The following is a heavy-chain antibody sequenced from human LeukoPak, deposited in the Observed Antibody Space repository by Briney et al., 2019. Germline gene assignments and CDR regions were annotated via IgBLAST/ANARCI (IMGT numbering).Heavy chain of an antibody. CDR2: IRSKANSYAT. CDR1: GLTFSGSA. CDR3: HYYYYMDV. J-gene: IGHJ6*03. V-gene: IGHV3-73*01. Sequence: GGSLRLSCAASGLTFSGSAMHWVRQASGKGLEWVGRIRSKANSYATAYAASVKGRFTISRDDSKNTAYLQMNSLKTEDTAVYYCHYYYYMDVWGKGTTVTVSS.